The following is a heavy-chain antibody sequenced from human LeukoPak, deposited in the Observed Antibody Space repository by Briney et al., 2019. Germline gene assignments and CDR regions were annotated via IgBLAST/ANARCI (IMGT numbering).Heavy chain of an antibody. CDR3: AKNSGPVVVITSFDY. CDR1: GFTFSSYW. CDR2: IKQDGSEK. J-gene: IGHJ4*02. D-gene: IGHD3-22*01. V-gene: IGHV3-7*03. Sequence: GGSLRLSCAASGFTFSSYWMSWVRQAPGKGLEWVANIKQDGSEKYYVDSVKGRFTISRDNAKNSLYLQMNSLRAEDTAVYYCAKNSGPVVVITSFDYWGQGTLVTVSS.